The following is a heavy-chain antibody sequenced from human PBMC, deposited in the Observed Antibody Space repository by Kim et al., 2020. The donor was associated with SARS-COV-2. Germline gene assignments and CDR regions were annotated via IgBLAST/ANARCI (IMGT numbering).Heavy chain of an antibody. V-gene: IGHV4-59*01. CDR1: DASISNYY. D-gene: IGHD3-10*01. Sequence: SETLSLTCTISDASISNYYLSWIRQPSGKGLEWIGYLYDTGSADYSPSFKSRVTISVDKSKNQFSLNVTSVTAADTAVDYCARTDGSGRFSSAMDVWGQGTSVIVSS. J-gene: IGHJ6*02. CDR3: ARTDGSGRFSSAMDV. CDR2: LYDTGSA.